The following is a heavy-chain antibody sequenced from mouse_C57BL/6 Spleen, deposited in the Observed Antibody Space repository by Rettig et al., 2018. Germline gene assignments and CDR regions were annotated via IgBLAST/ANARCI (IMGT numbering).Heavy chain of an antibody. D-gene: IGHD3-1*01. CDR3: ARVGNHWYFDV. J-gene: IGHJ1*03. V-gene: IGHV1-69*01. CDR2: IDPSDSYT. CDR1: GYTFTSYW. Sequence: GASVKLSCKASGYTFTSYWMHWVKQRPGQGLEWIGEIDPSDSYTNYNQKFKGKSTLTVDKSSSTAYMQLSSLTSEDSAVYYCARVGNHWYFDVWGTGTTVT.